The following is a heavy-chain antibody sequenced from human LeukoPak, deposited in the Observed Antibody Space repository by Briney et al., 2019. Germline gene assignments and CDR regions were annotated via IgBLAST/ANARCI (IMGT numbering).Heavy chain of an antibody. V-gene: IGHV3-11*01. D-gene: IGHD1-20*01. CDR3: ARRRYNWNAIDN. Sequence: PGGSLRLSCAASGFTFSDYYMSWIRQAPGKGLEWVSYISSSGSTLYYADSVKGRITISRDNAKNSLYLQMNSLRAEDTAVYYCARRRYNWNAIDNWGQEPWSPSPQ. CDR1: GFTFSDYY. CDR2: ISSSGSTL. J-gene: IGHJ4*01.